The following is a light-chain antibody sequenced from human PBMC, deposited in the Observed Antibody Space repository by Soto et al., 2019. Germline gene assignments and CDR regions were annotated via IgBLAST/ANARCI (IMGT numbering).Light chain of an antibody. V-gene: IGKV1-33*01. CDR1: QNINNY. J-gene: IGKJ5*01. CDR3: QQYENIPT. Sequence: DIQMTQSPSSLSASVGDRATITCQASQNINNYLNWYQQKPGRAPQLLIYDASNLEAGVPSSFRGSGSGTDFTFTISSLQPEDIASYYCQQYENIPTFGQGTRLEI. CDR2: DAS.